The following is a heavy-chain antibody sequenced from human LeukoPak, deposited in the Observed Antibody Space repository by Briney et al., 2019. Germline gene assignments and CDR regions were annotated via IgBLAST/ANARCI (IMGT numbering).Heavy chain of an antibody. CDR2: IWSGGDYK. CDR3: AKEAPRQLVLGY. V-gene: IGHV3-30*02. Sequence: GGSLRLSCSASGFTFSSYAMHWVRQAPGKGLEWVAVIWSGGDYKYYADSVKGRFTISRDNSKNTLYLEMNSLRAEDTAVYYCAKEAPRQLVLGYWGQGALVTVSS. CDR1: GFTFSSYA. D-gene: IGHD6-13*01. J-gene: IGHJ4*02.